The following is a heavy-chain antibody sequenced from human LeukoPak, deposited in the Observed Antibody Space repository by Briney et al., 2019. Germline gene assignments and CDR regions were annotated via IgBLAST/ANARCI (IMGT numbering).Heavy chain of an antibody. CDR2: ISGSGGST. CDR3: AKDPDYYDSSGYYFGGALDY. D-gene: IGHD3-22*01. V-gene: IGHV3-23*01. CDR1: GFTFSSYA. J-gene: IGHJ4*02. Sequence: GGSLRLSCAASGFTFSSYAMSWVRQAPGKGLEWVSAISGSGGSTYYADSVKGRFTISRDNSKNTLYLQMNSLRAEDTAVYYCAKDPDYYDSSGYYFGGALDYWGQGTLVTVSS.